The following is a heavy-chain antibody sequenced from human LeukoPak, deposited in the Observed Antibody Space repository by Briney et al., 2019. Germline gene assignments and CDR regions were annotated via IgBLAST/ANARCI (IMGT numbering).Heavy chain of an antibody. V-gene: IGHV3-9*01. CDR1: GFTFDDYA. D-gene: IGHD6-13*01. CDR3: AKDRRSSHTNWFDP. J-gene: IGHJ5*02. CDR2: ISWNSGSI. Sequence: PGRSLRLSCAASGFTFDDYAMHWVRRAPGKGLEWVSGISWNSGSIGYADSVKGRFTISRDNAKNSLYLQMNSLRAEDTALYYCAKDRRSSHTNWFDPWGQGTLVTVYS.